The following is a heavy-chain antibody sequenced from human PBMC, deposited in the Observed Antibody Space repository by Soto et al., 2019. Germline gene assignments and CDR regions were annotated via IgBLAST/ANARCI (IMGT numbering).Heavy chain of an antibody. CDR3: ARDQFYGSASSNYIYQYYSGMDV. J-gene: IGHJ6*02. CDR1: GFTVSVNY. Sequence: PGGSLRLSCAASGFTVSVNYMNWVRQAPGKGLEWVSLVDSRGSTYYADSVKGRFTISRDNSKNTLSLQMNSLRVEDTAVYYCARDQFYGSASSNYIYQYYSGMDVWGQGTTVTVSS. V-gene: IGHV3-53*01. D-gene: IGHD3-10*01. CDR2: VDSRGST.